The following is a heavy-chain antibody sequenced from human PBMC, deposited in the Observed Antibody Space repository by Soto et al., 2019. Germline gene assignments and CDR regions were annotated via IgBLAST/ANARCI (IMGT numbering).Heavy chain of an antibody. J-gene: IGHJ5*02. CDR1: GYTFTSYY. D-gene: IGHD2-15*01. Sequence: GASVKVSCKASGYTFTSYYMHWVRQAPGQGLEWMGIINPSGGSTSYAQKFQGRVTMTRDTSTSTVYMELSSLRSEDTAVYYCARDGIVVVVAATSVYNWFDPWGQGTLVTVS. V-gene: IGHV1-46*01. CDR3: ARDGIVVVVAATSVYNWFDP. CDR2: INPSGGST.